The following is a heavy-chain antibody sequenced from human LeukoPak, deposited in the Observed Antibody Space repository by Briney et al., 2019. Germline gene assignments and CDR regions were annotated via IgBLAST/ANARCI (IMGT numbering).Heavy chain of an antibody. Sequence: SETLSLTCTVSGGSISSYYWSWIRQPPGKGLEWIGEINHSGSTNYNPSLKSRVTISVDTSNNHFSLKLSSVTAADTAVYYCARDLSGVTGYTYGRGIDYWGQGTLVTVSS. V-gene: IGHV4-34*01. CDR2: INHSGST. CDR3: ARDLSGVTGYTYGRGIDY. D-gene: IGHD5-18*01. CDR1: GGSISSYY. J-gene: IGHJ4*02.